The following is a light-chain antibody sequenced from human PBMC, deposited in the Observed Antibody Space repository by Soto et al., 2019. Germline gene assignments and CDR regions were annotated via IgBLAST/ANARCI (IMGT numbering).Light chain of an antibody. CDR1: QSVLYSSNNKNY. V-gene: IGKV4-1*01. CDR2: WAA. J-gene: IGKJ4*01. Sequence: DIIMTQSPDSLAVSLGERATINCKSSQSVLYSSNNKNYLAWYQQKPGQRIKLLIYWAATRESGVPDRFSGSGSGTDFTLTISSLQAEDVAVYYCQQYYRTSLTFGGGIKVEIK. CDR3: QQYYRTSLT.